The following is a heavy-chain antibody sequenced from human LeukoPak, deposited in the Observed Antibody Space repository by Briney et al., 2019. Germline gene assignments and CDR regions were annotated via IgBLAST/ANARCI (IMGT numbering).Heavy chain of an antibody. CDR3: ARDALAAGYRLEWYYFDY. Sequence: PGGSLRLSCAASGFTFSTYTMNWVRQAPGKGLEWVSSIRSSSSYIYYADSVKGRFTISRDNAKNSLYMQMNSLRAEDTAVYYCARDALAAGYRLEWYYFDYWGQGTLVTVSS. J-gene: IGHJ4*02. V-gene: IGHV3-21*01. CDR2: IRSSSSYI. D-gene: IGHD2-2*01. CDR1: GFTFSTYT.